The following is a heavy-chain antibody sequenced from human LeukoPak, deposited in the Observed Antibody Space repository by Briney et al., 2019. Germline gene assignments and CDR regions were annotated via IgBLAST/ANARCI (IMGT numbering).Heavy chain of an antibody. D-gene: IGHD3-22*01. V-gene: IGHV3-30*18. CDR3: AKDLGYYDSSGYYHYYGMDV. Sequence: PGGSLRLSCAASGFTVSSKYMSWVRQAPGKGLEWVAGISYDGSNKYYADSVKGRFTISRDNSKNTLYLQMNSLRAEDTAVYYCAKDLGYYDSSGYYHYYGMDVWGQGTTVTVSS. CDR2: ISYDGSNK. CDR1: GFTVSSKY. J-gene: IGHJ6*02.